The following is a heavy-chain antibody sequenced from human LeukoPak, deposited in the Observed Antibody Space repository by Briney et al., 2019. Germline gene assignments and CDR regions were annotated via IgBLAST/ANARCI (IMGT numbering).Heavy chain of an antibody. CDR3: AREIVGAPLGAFDI. V-gene: IGHV3-74*01. Sequence: GGSLRLSCAASGFTFSNYWMHWVRQVPGKGLVWVSRIKDDGSVTDYADSVKGRFTISRDNAKNSLYLQMNSLRAEDTAVYYCAREIVGAPLGAFDIWGQGTMVTVSS. CDR2: IKDDGSVT. J-gene: IGHJ3*02. D-gene: IGHD1-26*01. CDR1: GFTFSNYW.